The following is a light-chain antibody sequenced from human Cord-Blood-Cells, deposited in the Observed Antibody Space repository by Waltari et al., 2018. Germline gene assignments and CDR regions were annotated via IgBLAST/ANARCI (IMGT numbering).Light chain of an antibody. V-gene: IGLV2-23*03. CDR2: EGS. Sequence: QSALTQPASVSGSPGQSITISCTGTRSDVGSYNLVSWYQQHPGKAPKPMIYEGSNRPSGVSNRFSGSKSGNTASLTISGLQAEDEADYYCCSYAGSSTFVVFGGGTKLTVL. CDR1: RSDVGSYNL. J-gene: IGLJ2*01. CDR3: CSYAGSSTFVV.